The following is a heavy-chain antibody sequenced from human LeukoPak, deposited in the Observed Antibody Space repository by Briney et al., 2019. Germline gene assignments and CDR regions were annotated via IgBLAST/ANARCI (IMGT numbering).Heavy chain of an antibody. V-gene: IGHV4-39*01. J-gene: IGHJ4*02. Sequence: PSETLSLTCTVSGGSISSSSYYWGGFRQPPGKGLEWIGSIYYSGSTYYNPSLKSRVTISVDTSKNQFSLKLSSVTAADTAVYYCARTSGWELTTFFDYWGQGTLVTVSS. D-gene: IGHD1-26*01. CDR3: ARTSGWELTTFFDY. CDR2: IYYSGST. CDR1: GGSISSSSYY.